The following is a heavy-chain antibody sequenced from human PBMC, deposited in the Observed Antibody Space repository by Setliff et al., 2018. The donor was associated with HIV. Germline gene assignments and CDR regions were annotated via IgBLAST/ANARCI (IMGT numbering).Heavy chain of an antibody. CDR1: GGSISSGGYY. J-gene: IGHJ6*03. CDR3: ARGLVVVTDSDYDTNYYYYYYMDV. Sequence: SETLSLTCTVSGGSISSGGYYWSWIRQHPGKGLEWIGYIYYSGSTYYNPSLKSRVTISIDTSKNQLSLNLSSVTAADTAVYYCARGLVVVTDSDYDTNYYYYYYMDVWGKGTTVTVSS. CDR2: IYYSGST. D-gene: IGHD5-12*01. V-gene: IGHV4-31*03.